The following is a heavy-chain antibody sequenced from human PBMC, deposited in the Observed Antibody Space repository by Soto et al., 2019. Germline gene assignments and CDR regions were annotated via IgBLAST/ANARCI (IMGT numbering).Heavy chain of an antibody. CDR2: ISSSSSTI. J-gene: IGHJ6*02. CDR1: GFTFSSYS. CDR3: ARDSLLLWFGELPSYYYYGMDV. V-gene: IGHV3-48*02. D-gene: IGHD3-10*01. Sequence: EVQLVESGGGLVQPGGSLRLSCAASGFTFSSYSMNWVRQAPGKGLEWVSYISSSSSTIYYADSVKGRFTISRDNAKNSLYLQMNSLRDEDTAVYYCARDSLLLWFGELPSYYYYGMDVWGQGTTVTVSS.